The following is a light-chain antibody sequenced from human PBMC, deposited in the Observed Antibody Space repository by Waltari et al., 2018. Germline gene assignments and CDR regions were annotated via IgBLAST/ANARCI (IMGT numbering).Light chain of an antibody. J-gene: IGKJ1*01. CDR2: WAS. Sequence: DIVMTQSPDSLAVALGERATINCKSSQSVFYSSNNRNYLGWYQHKLGPPPKLLIYWASTRESGVPDRFSGSGSGTDFTLTISSLQAEDVAVYYCQQYFATPRTFGQGTKVEIK. CDR1: QSVFYSSNNRNY. CDR3: QQYFATPRT. V-gene: IGKV4-1*01.